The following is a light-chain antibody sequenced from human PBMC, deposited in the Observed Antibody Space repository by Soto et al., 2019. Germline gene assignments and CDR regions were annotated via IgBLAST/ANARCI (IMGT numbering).Light chain of an antibody. CDR1: SGHSNYS. CDR3: ETGDSSTRV. J-gene: IGLJ2*01. CDR2: VEGSGTY. V-gene: IGLV4-60*02. Sequence: QSVLTQSSSASASLGSSVKLTCTLSSGHSNYSVACHQQQPEKAPRYLIEVEGSGTYNKGSGVPDRVSGSSSGADRYLTISNLQFEDEADYYCETGDSSTRVFGGGTQLTVL.